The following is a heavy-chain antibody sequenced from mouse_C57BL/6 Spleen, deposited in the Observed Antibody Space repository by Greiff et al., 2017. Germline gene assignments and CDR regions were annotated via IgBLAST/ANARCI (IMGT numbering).Heavy chain of an antibody. Sequence: QVHVKQPGAELVMPGASVKLSCKASGYTFTSYWMHWVKQRPGQGLEWIGEIDPSDSYTNYNQKFKGKSTLTVDKSSSTAYMQLSSLTSEDSAVYYCARGGDSSGYEADYWGQGTTLTVSS. J-gene: IGHJ2*01. D-gene: IGHD3-2*02. V-gene: IGHV1-69*01. CDR2: IDPSDSYT. CDR1: GYTFTSYW. CDR3: ARGGDSSGYEADY.